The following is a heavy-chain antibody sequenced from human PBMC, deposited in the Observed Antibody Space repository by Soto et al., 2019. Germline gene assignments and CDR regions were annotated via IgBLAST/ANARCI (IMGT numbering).Heavy chain of an antibody. CDR3: ARDRHPYSTKYYFDY. CDR1: GFTFSTYA. V-gene: IGHV3-23*01. J-gene: IGHJ4*02. CDR2: ISGSGAYT. D-gene: IGHD2-2*01. Sequence: LRLSCAASGFTFSTYAMNWVRQPPGKGLEWVSSISGSGAYTYYADSVQGRFTISRDNSKNTLNLQMNSLRAEDTAVYYCARDRHPYSTKYYFDYWHQGPLVTASS.